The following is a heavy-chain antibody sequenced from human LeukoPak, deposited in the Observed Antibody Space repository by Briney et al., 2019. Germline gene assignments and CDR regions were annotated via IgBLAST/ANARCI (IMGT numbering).Heavy chain of an antibody. CDR3: ARDLIAVGGQPNWFDP. Sequence: SVKVPCKASGGTFSSYAISWVRQAPGQGLEWMGRIIPILGIANYAQKFQGRVTITADKSTSTAYMELSSLRSEDTAVYYCARDLIAVGGQPNWFDPWGQGTLVTVSS. V-gene: IGHV1-69*04. D-gene: IGHD6-19*01. CDR1: GGTFSSYA. CDR2: IIPILGIA. J-gene: IGHJ5*02.